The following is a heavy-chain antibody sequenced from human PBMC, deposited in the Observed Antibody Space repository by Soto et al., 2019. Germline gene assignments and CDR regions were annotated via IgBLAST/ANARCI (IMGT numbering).Heavy chain of an antibody. CDR2: ISPDDSET. Sequence: GESLKISCKASGYRFSSYWIGWVRQKPGKGLEWMGIISPDDSETKYSPSFQGQVIISVDRSINTVSLHWSSLKASDSAMYYCARASLGGSQGSPTDIWGQGTLVTVSS. J-gene: IGHJ4*02. D-gene: IGHD3-16*01. CDR1: GYRFSSYW. V-gene: IGHV5-51*01. CDR3: ARASLGGSQGSPTDI.